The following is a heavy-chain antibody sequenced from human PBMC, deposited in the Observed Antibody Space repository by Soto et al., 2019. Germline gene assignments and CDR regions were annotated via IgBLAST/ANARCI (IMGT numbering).Heavy chain of an antibody. D-gene: IGHD6-13*01. V-gene: IGHV3-30*18. CDR3: AKFGGPVTAAVDDY. CDR1: GFTFSNFG. J-gene: IGHJ4*02. CDR2: ISYDGSIK. Sequence: QVQLVESGGGVVQPGRSLRLSCAASGFTFSNFGMHWVRQAPGKGLEWVASISYDGSIKYSADSVKGRFTISRDNSKNTLYLQMNRLRSEDTAVYYCAKFGGPVTAAVDDYWGQGTLVTVSS.